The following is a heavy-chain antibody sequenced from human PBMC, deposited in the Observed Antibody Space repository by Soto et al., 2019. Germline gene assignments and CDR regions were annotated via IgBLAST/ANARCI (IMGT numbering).Heavy chain of an antibody. CDR2: IITIFGTA. CDR3: ARGYDYVWGSYRRRQLYYFDY. D-gene: IGHD3-16*02. V-gene: IGHV1-69*13. J-gene: IGHJ4*02. CDR1: GGGFSSYA. Sequence: GASVKVCCEASGGGFSSYAISWVRKAPGQGLEWMGGIITIFGTANYAQKFQDRVTITADESTSTAYRELRSRRSEDTDVYYCARGYDYVWGSYRRRQLYYFDYWGQGTLVTVSS.